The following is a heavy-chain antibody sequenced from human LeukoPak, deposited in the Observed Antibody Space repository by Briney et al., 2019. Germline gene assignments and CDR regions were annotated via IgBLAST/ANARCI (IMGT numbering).Heavy chain of an antibody. CDR1: GYTFTGYY. CDR2: INPNSGGT. D-gene: IGHD3-9*01. V-gene: IGHV1-2*02. Sequence: GASVKVSCKASGYTFTGYYMHWVRQAPGQGLEWMGWINPNSGGTNYAQKFQGRVTMTRDTSISTAYMELSSLRSEDTAVYYCARGDYDILTGSFDYWGQGTLVTVSS. CDR3: ARGDYDILTGSFDY. J-gene: IGHJ4*02.